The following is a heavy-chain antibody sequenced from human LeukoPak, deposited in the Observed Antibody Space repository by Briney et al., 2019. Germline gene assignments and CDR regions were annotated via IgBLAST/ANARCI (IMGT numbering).Heavy chain of an antibody. J-gene: IGHJ3*02. V-gene: IGHV4-4*09. CDR3: ARSYEDAFDI. CDR2: IYTSGST. Sequence: SETLSLTCTVSGGSISSYYWSWIRQPPGEGLEWIGYIYTSGSTNYNPSLKSRVTISVDTSKNQFSLKLSSVTAADTAVYYCARSYEDAFDIWGQGTMVTVSS. D-gene: IGHD3-22*01. CDR1: GGSISSYY.